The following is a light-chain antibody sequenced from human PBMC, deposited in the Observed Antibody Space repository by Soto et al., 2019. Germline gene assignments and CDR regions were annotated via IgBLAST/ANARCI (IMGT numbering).Light chain of an antibody. V-gene: IGKV1-39*01. Sequence: DIQMTQSPSSLSASVGDRVTITCRASRTISSYLNWYQQKPGKAPNLLIYAASNLQGGVPSRFSGSGSGTDFTLTISSLHSDDFATYYCQQHNSFSITFGQGTRLEIK. CDR1: RTISSY. CDR2: AAS. J-gene: IGKJ5*01. CDR3: QQHNSFSIT.